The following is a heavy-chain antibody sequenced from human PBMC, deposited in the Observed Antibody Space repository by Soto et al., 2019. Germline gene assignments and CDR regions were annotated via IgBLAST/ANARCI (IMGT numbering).Heavy chain of an antibody. V-gene: IGHV2-26*01. Sequence: QITLKESGPMLVKPTETLTLTCTFSGFSLSNARMGVGWIRQPPGKALEWLAHIFSNEYKSYSTSLKSRLTIPNVTSNNQDVLIVTTMAPVDTVTSSSSRILERPYSSGCYVDWFDSWGQGTLVTVSS. CDR3: SRILERPYSSGCYVDWFDS. CDR2: IFSNEYK. CDR1: GFSLSNARMG. D-gene: IGHD6-19*01. J-gene: IGHJ5*01.